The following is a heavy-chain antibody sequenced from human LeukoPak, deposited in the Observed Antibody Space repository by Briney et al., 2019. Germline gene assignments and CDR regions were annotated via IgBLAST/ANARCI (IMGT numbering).Heavy chain of an antibody. CDR3: ARGVGSGWHNWFDP. D-gene: IGHD6-25*01. CDR2: IYYSGST. Sequence: SETLSLTCTVSGGSISSYYWSWIRQPPGKGLEWIGYIYYSGSTNYNPSLKSRVTISVDTSKNQFSLKLSSVTAADTAVYYCARGVGSGWHNWFDPWGQGTLVTVSS. CDR1: GGSISSYY. V-gene: IGHV4-59*08. J-gene: IGHJ5*02.